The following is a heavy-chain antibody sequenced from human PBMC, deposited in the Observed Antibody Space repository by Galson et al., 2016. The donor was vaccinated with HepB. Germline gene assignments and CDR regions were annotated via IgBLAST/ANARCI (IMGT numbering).Heavy chain of an antibody. Sequence: SLRLSCAASGFTFNSYSMHWVRQAPGKGLEWVAVISYDETNKDYADSVKGRFTISRDTSNYTLYLQMNSLRVQETAVYYCARDLRRGTRSIAARPHLDHWGQGTLVTVSS. CDR3: ARDLRRGTRSIAARPHLDH. J-gene: IGHJ4*02. V-gene: IGHV3-30*04. CDR1: GFTFNSYS. D-gene: IGHD6-6*01. CDR2: ISYDETNK.